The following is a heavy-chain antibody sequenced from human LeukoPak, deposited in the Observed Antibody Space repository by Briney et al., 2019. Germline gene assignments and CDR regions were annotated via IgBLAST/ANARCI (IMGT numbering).Heavy chain of an antibody. CDR1: GFTFSNAW. CDR2: FKSKTDGGTT. Sequence: GGSLRLYWAASGFTFSNAWISWVRQAAGTGLPLAGRFKSKTDGGTTDYAAPVKGRFTISRDDSKNTLYLQMNSLKTEDTAVYYCTTDLEYYYYYYMDVWGKGTTVTVSS. CDR3: TTDLEYYYYYYMDV. D-gene: IGHD1-1*01. J-gene: IGHJ6*03. V-gene: IGHV3-15*01.